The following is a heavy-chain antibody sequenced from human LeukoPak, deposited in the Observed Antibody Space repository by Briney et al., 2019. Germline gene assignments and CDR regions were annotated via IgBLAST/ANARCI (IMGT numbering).Heavy chain of an antibody. V-gene: IGHV4-34*01. Sequence: PSETLSLTCTVYGGSFSGYYWSWIRQPPGRGLEWIGDINHSGSTNYNPSLKSRVTISIDMYKNQFSLKLSSVTAADTAVYYCARAPNWKHFDYWGQGTLVTVSS. CDR2: INHSGST. J-gene: IGHJ4*02. D-gene: IGHD1-1*01. CDR1: GGSFSGYY. CDR3: ARAPNWKHFDY.